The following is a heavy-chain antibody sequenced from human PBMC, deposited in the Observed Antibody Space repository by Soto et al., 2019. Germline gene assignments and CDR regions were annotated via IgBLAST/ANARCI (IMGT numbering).Heavy chain of an antibody. D-gene: IGHD3-9*01. J-gene: IGHJ5*02. V-gene: IGHV4-34*01. CDR3: ARPTTDEPTIAGIWFDP. Sequence: SETLSLTCAVYGGSFSGYYWSWIRQPPGKGLEWIGEINHSGSTNYNPSLKSRVTISVDTSKNQFSLKLSSVTAADTAVYYCARPTTDEPTIAGIWFDPWGQGTLVTVSS. CDR1: GGSFSGYY. CDR2: INHSGST.